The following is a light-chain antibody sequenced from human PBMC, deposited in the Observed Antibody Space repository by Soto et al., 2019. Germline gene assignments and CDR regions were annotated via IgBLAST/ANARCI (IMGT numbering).Light chain of an antibody. V-gene: IGKV3-11*01. CDR2: DAS. Sequence: EILITQSPATLSLSPGERATLSCRASQSVSSYLAWYQQKPGQAPRLLIYDASNRANGIPARFSGSGSGTDFTLTISSLEPEDFAVYYCQQRSNWLPITFGQGTRLEI. J-gene: IGKJ5*01. CDR1: QSVSSY. CDR3: QQRSNWLPIT.